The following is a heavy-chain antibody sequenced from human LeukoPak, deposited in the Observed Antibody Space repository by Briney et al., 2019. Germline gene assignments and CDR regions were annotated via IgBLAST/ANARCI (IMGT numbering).Heavy chain of an antibody. D-gene: IGHD3-22*01. CDR3: ARVPGSSGPIY. J-gene: IGHJ4*02. CDR1: GYSISSGYY. Sequence: SETLSLTCTVSGYSISSGYYWGWIRQPPGKGLEWIGSIYHSGSTYYNPSLKSRVTISVDTSKNQFSLKLSSVTAADTAVYYCARVPGSSGPIYWGQGTLVTVSS. CDR2: IYHSGST. V-gene: IGHV4-38-2*02.